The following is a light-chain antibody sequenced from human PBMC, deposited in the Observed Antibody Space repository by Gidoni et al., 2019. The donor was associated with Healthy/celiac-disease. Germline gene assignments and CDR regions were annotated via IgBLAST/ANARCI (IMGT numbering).Light chain of an antibody. J-gene: IGKJ1*01. CDR2: AAS. CDR1: QSMSSN. V-gene: IGKV1-39*01. Sequence: DIQMTQSPSSLSASVGDRFTITCRASQSMSSNLHWYQQKPGKAPKLLIYAASSLQSGVPSRFSGSGSGTDFTLTISSLQPEDFETYYCQQSYSTPGTFGQGTKVEIK. CDR3: QQSYSTPGT.